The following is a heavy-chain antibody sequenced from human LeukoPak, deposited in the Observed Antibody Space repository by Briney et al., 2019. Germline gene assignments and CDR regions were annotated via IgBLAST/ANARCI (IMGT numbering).Heavy chain of an antibody. CDR3: TTDYGGYYDSSGYAFDY. CDR2: IKSKTDGGTT. D-gene: IGHD3-22*01. V-gene: IGHV3-15*01. Sequence: PGGSLRLSCTASGFTFSNAWMSWVRQAPGKGLEWVGRIKSKTDGGTTDYTAPVKGRFTISRDDSKNTLYLQMNSLKTEDTAVYYCTTDYGGYYDSSGYAFDYWGQGTLVTVSS. J-gene: IGHJ4*02. CDR1: GFTFSNAW.